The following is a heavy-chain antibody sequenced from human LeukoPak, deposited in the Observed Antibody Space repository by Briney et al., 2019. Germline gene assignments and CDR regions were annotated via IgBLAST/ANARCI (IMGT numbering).Heavy chain of an antibody. CDR1: GFTFSSYW. J-gene: IGHJ6*02. Sequence: TGGSLRLSCAASGFTFSSYWMSWVRQAPGKGLEWVANIKQDGSEKYYVDSVKGRFTISRDNAKNSLYLQMNSLRAEDTAVYYCARADDFSPRYYYGMDVWGQGTTVTVSS. V-gene: IGHV3-7*01. D-gene: IGHD3-3*01. CDR2: IKQDGSEK. CDR3: ARADDFSPRYYYGMDV.